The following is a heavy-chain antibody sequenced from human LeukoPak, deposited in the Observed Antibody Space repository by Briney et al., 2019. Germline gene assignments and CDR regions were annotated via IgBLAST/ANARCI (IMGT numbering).Heavy chain of an antibody. J-gene: IGHJ4*02. Sequence: GSLRLSCAASGFTFSSYGMNWVRQAPGKGLEWVSGISGSGVNTYYADSVKGRFTISRDNSKNTLYLQMNSLRAEDTAVYYCAKGVAGYNFFDYWGQGTLVTVSS. V-gene: IGHV3-23*01. D-gene: IGHD5-24*01. CDR2: ISGSGVNT. CDR3: AKGVAGYNFFDY. CDR1: GFTFSSYG.